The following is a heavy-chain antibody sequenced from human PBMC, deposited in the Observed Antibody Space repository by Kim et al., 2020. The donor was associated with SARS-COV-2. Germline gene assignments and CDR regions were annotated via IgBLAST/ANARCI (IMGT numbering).Heavy chain of an antibody. J-gene: IGHJ5*02. CDR2: TYYRSKWYN. CDR1: GDSVSSNSAA. D-gene: IGHD6-13*01. Sequence: SQTLSLTCAISGDSVSSNSAAWNWIRQSPSRGLEWLGRTYYRSKWYNDYAVSVKSRITINPDTSKNQFSLQLNSVTPEDTAVYYCARALPSLYSSSWYGGNWFDLWGQGTLVTVSS. V-gene: IGHV6-1*01. CDR3: ARALPSLYSSSWYGGNWFDL.